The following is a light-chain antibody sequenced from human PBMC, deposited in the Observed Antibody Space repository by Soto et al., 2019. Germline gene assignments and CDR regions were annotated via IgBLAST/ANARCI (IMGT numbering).Light chain of an antibody. J-gene: IGLJ1*01. Sequence: QSVLTQPPSXXXXXXXXXXXSCTGSSSNIGAGYDVHWYQQLPGTAPKLLIYDNNNRPSGVPDRFSGSKSGTSASLAITGLQAEDEADYYRQSYDSSLSGLYVFGSGTKVTVL. V-gene: IGLV1-40*01. CDR1: SSNIGAGYD. CDR2: DNN. CDR3: QSYDSSLSGLYV.